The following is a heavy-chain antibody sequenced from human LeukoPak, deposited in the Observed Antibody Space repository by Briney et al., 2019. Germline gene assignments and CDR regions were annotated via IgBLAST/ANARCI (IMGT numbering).Heavy chain of an antibody. CDR3: ARCSGGSCYYYFDY. CDR2: ISGSGGST. D-gene: IGHD2-15*01. Sequence: GGSLRLSCAASGFTFSSYAMSWVRQAPGKGLEWVSAISGSGGSTYYADSVKGRFTISRDNSKNALYLQMNSLRAEDTAVYYCARCSGGSCYYYFDYWGQGTLVTVSS. V-gene: IGHV3-23*01. J-gene: IGHJ4*02. CDR1: GFTFSSYA.